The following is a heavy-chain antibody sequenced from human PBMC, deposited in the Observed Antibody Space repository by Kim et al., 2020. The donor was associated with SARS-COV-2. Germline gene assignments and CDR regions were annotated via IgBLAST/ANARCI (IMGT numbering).Heavy chain of an antibody. D-gene: IGHD1-26*01. CDR2: IIPLLYTG. V-gene: IGHV1-69*13. Sequence: SVKVSCKASGGTFSRSAINWVRQAPGQGLEWMGGIIPLLYTGSSAPQFLGRVAITADEATTTAYNTVDESTATVYLELDSLTSDDTGIYFCASEGDLSAFADVNSAHGAMDVWGQGTTVTVSS. CDR3: LTSDDTGIYFCASEGDLSAFADVNSAHGAMDV. J-gene: IGHJ6*02. CDR1: GGTFSRSA.